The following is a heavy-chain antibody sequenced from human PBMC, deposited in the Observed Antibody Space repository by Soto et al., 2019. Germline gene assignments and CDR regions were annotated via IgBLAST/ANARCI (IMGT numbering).Heavy chain of an antibody. CDR3: ARDRDNSNWPNFDS. Sequence: QVQLVQSGSEVKKPGSSVRVSCKTSGDTFSIYTISWVRQAPGQGLEWMGRVLPFLDITSYSQRFQGRVTIPADSSTTTAYMELTSLRSEATAVIYCARDRDNSNWPNFDSWGQGTLVTVSS. J-gene: IGHJ4*02. V-gene: IGHV1-69*02. CDR1: GDTFSIYT. D-gene: IGHD6-13*01. CDR2: VLPFLDIT.